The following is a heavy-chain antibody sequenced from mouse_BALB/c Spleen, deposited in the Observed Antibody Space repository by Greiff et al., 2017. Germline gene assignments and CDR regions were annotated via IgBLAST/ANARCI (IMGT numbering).Heavy chain of an antibody. CDR3: ARGYYKGDY. Sequence: QVQLQQPGAELVKPGASVKLSCKASGYTFTSYWMHWVKQRPGQGLEWIGEINPSNGRTNYNEKFKTKATLTVDKSSSTAYMQLSSLTSEDSAVYFCARGYYKGDYWGQGTSVTVSS. CDR1: GYTFTSYW. D-gene: IGHD2-3*01. CDR2: INPSNGRT. V-gene: IGHV1S81*02. J-gene: IGHJ4*01.